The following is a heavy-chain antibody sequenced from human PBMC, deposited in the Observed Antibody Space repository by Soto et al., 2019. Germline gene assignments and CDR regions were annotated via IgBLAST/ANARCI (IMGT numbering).Heavy chain of an antibody. CDR3: TTSPGYYDSSGYGDY. Sequence: EVQLVESWGGLVKPGGSLRLSCAASGFTFSNAWMSWVRQAPGKGLEWVGRIKRKTDGGTTDYAAPVKGRFTISRDDSKNTLYLQMNSLKTEDTAVYYCTTSPGYYDSSGYGDYWGQGTLVTVSS. J-gene: IGHJ4*02. CDR1: GFTFSNAW. V-gene: IGHV3-15*01. CDR2: IKRKTDGGTT. D-gene: IGHD3-22*01.